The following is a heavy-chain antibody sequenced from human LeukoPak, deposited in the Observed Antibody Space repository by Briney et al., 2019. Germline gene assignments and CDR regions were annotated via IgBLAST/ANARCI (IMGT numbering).Heavy chain of an antibody. D-gene: IGHD6-13*01. V-gene: IGHV3-21*01. CDR3: ARVRESSWSDAYYYYYGMDV. CDR2: ISSSSSYI. CDR1: GFTFSSYS. Sequence: GGSLRLSCAASGFTFSSYSMNWVRQAPGKGLEWVSSISSSSSYIYYADSVKGRFTISRDNSKNTLYLQMNSLRAEDTAVYYCARVRESSWSDAYYYYYGMDVWGQGTTVTVSS. J-gene: IGHJ6*02.